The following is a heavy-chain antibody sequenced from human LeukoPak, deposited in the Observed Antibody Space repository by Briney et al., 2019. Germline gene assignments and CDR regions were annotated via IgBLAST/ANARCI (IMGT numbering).Heavy chain of an antibody. J-gene: IGHJ4*02. Sequence: SETLSLTCTVSGGSMSTYYWSWIRQSPGKGLEWIGYIYYSGSTSYNPSLKSRLTISIDPSKTQFYLKLSSVTAADTAVYYCARVVYSGSWGYFDYWGQGILVTVSS. CDR3: ARVVYSGSWGYFDY. V-gene: IGHV4-59*01. CDR1: GGSMSTYY. CDR2: IYYSGST. D-gene: IGHD3-10*01.